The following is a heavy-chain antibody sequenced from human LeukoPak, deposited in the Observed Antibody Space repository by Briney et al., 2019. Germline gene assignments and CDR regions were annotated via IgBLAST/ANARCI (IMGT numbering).Heavy chain of an antibody. CDR3: ARDRVVGATGAHNWFDP. CDR2: IYSGGST. CDR1: GFTVSSNY. J-gene: IGHJ5*02. Sequence: GGSLRLSCVVSGFTVSSNYMSWVRQAPGKGLEWVSVIYSGGSTYYADSVKGRFTISRDNSKNTLYLQMNSLRAEDTAVYYCARDRVVGATGAHNWFDPWGQGTLVTVSS. V-gene: IGHV3-53*01. D-gene: IGHD1-26*01.